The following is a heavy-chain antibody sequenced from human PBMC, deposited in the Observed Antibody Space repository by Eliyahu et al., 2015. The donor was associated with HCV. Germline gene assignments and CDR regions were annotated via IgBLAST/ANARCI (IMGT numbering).Heavy chain of an antibody. Sequence: QVQLQQWGAGLLKPSETLSLTCAVYGGSFSGYYWSWIRQPPGKGLEWIGEINHSGSPQHHPSLKSRVTISVDTSKNQFSLKLSSVTAADTAVYYCARGKRTRQIVVVPAAILWFDPWGQGTLVTVSS. V-gene: IGHV4-34*01. CDR1: GGSFSGYY. J-gene: IGHJ5*02. CDR2: INHSGSP. CDR3: ARGKRTRQIVVVPAAILWFDP. D-gene: IGHD2-2*02.